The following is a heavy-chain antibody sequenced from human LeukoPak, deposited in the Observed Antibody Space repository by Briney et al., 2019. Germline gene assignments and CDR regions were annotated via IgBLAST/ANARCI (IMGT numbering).Heavy chain of an antibody. V-gene: IGHV3-33*08. CDR3: ARGVSRYCSGGSCYYFDY. CDR2: IWYDGSNK. D-gene: IGHD2-15*01. Sequence: GGSLGLSCAASGFTFSSYAMHWVRQAPGKGLEWVAVIWYDGSNKYYADSVKGRFTISRDNSKNTLYLQMNSLRVEDTAVYYCARGVSRYCSGGSCYYFDYWGQGTLVTVSS. J-gene: IGHJ4*02. CDR1: GFTFSSYA.